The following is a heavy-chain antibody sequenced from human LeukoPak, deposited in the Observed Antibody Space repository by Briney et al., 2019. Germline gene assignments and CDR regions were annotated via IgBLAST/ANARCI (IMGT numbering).Heavy chain of an antibody. CDR3: VRDVRTGSYVNWFDP. V-gene: IGHV4-31*03. CDR1: GGSISGGGYH. J-gene: IGHJ5*02. CDR2: IYYSGST. Sequence: SETLSLTCTVSGGSISGGGYHWSWIRQFPGKGLEWIGYIYYSGSTYYNPSLKSRVTISVDTSKNQFSLKLSSVTAADTAVYYCVRDVRTGSYVNWFDPWGQGTLVTVSS. D-gene: IGHD3-9*01.